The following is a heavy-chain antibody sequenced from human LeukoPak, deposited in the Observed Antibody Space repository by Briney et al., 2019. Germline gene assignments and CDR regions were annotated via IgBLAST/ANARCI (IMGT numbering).Heavy chain of an antibody. CDR1: GFTFSSYE. V-gene: IGHV3-48*03. D-gene: IGHD1-26*01. CDR2: ISSSGSTI. J-gene: IGHJ4*02. CDR3: ARADYRGNYLVY. Sequence: GGSLRLSCAASGFTFSSYEMNWVRQAPGKGLEWVSYISSSGSTIYYADSVKGRFTISRDNAKNTLYLQMNSLRAEDTAVYYCARADYRGNYLVYWGQGTLVTVSS.